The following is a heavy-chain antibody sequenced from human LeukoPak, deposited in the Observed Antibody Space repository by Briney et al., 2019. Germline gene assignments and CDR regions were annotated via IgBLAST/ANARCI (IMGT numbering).Heavy chain of an antibody. CDR1: GFTFSSYG. J-gene: IGHJ4*02. D-gene: IGHD1-26*01. V-gene: IGHV3-30*03. CDR2: ISYDGSNK. Sequence: GRSLRLSCAASGFTFSSYGMHWVRQAPGKGLEWVAVISYDGSNKYYADSMKGRFTISRDNSKNTLYLQMNSLRAEDTAVYYCARGEQWELLEVGYFDYWGQGTLVTVSS. CDR3: ARGEQWELLEVGYFDY.